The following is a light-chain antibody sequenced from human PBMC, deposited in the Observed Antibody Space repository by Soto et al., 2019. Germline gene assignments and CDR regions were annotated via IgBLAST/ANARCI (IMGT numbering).Light chain of an antibody. Sequence: EIVLTQSPATLSLSPGERATLSCRASQSVSSYLAWYQQKPGQAPRLLIYDASNRATGIPARFSGSGSGTDFTLTISSLEPEDFAVYYCQQRSNWPGTFGRGTKVEI. J-gene: IGKJ4*02. V-gene: IGKV3-11*01. CDR3: QQRSNWPGT. CDR1: QSVSSY. CDR2: DAS.